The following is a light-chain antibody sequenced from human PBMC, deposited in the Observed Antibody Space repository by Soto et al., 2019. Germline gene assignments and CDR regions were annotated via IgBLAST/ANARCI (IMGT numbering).Light chain of an antibody. CDR3: GSYTSSSTLL. CDR1: SSDVGGYNY. V-gene: IGLV2-14*01. CDR2: DVS. Sequence: QSALTQPASVSGSPGQSITISCTGTSSDVGGYNYVSWYQQHAGKAPKVMIYDVSNRPSGVSNRFSGSKSGNTASLTISGLQAEDEADYYCGSYTSSSTLLFGGGTKLTVL. J-gene: IGLJ2*01.